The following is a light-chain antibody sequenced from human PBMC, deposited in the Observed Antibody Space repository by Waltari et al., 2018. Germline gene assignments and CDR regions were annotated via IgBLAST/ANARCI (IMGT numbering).Light chain of an antibody. V-gene: IGKV1-6*01. CDR1: QGIRND. CDR3: LQDYIYPWT. Sequence: AIQMTQSPSSLSASVGDRVTITCRASQGIRNDLGWYQQKPGKAPKPRISAASTLQSGVPSRFSGSGSGTEFTLTISSLQPEDFATYYCLQDYIYPWTFGQGTKVEIQ. CDR2: AAS. J-gene: IGKJ1*01.